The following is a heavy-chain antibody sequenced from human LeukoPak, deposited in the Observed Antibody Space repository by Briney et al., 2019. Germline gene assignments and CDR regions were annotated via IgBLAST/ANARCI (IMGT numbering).Heavy chain of an antibody. CDR3: ARRIGSRDGYIY. J-gene: IGHJ4*02. V-gene: IGHV1-69*04. CDR2: IIPILGIA. D-gene: IGHD5-24*01. Sequence: SVKVSCKASGGTFSSYAISWVRQAPGQGLEWMGRIIPILGIANYAQKFQGRVTITADKSTSTAYVELSSLRSEDTAVYYCARRIGSRDGYIYWGQGTLVTVSS. CDR1: GGTFSSYA.